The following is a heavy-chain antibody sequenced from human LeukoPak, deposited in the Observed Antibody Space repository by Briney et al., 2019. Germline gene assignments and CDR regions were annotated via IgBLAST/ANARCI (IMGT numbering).Heavy chain of an antibody. CDR2: IYYSGST. V-gene: IGHV4-39*01. D-gene: IGHD3-10*01. CDR1: GGSISSSSYY. J-gene: IGHJ5*02. CDR3: ARHITLPQGSWFDP. Sequence: SETMSFTCTVSGGSISSSSYYWGWIRQPPGKGLEWIGSIYYSGSTYYNPSLKSRVTISVDTSKNQFSLKLSSVTAADTAVYYCARHITLPQGSWFDPWGQGTLVTVSS.